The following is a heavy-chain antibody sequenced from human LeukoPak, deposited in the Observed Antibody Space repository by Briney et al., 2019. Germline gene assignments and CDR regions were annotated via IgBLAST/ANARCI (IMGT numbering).Heavy chain of an antibody. CDR3: ASLAAAGTGYYYYMDV. V-gene: IGHV4-39*07. J-gene: IGHJ6*03. Sequence: SETLSLTCTVSGGSISRSSDYWGWLRQPPGKGLEWIGSIYYSGSTYYNPPLKRRVTVSVDTSKNQFSLKLSSVTAADTAVYYCASLAAAGTGYYYYMDVWGKGTTVTVSS. D-gene: IGHD6-13*01. CDR2: IYYSGST. CDR1: GGSISRSSDY.